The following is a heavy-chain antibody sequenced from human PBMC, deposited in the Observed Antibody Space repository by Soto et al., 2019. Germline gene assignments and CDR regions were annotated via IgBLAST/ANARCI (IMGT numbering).Heavy chain of an antibody. J-gene: IGHJ4*02. CDR2: INAGNGNT. CDR3: ARVMGFGLSDY. D-gene: IGHD3-10*01. CDR1: GYTFTSYA. V-gene: IGHV1-3*01. Sequence: QVQLVQSGAEVKKPGASVKVSCKASGYTFTSYAMHWVRQAPGQRLEWMGWINAGNGNTKYSQKFQGRVTITRDTPASPAYMGLSSLRPEETAVYSLARVMGFGLSDYGGQGALVTVSS.